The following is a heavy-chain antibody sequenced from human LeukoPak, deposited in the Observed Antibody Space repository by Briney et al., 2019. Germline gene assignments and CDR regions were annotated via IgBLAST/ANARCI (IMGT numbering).Heavy chain of an antibody. CDR1: GGTFSSYA. CDR3: AREYSTSPGGY. J-gene: IGHJ4*02. CDR2: ISAYNGNT. D-gene: IGHD6-6*01. Sequence: ASVKVSCKASGGTFSSYAISWVRQAPGQGLEWMGWISAYNGNTNYAQKLQGRVTMTTDTSTSTAYMELRSLESDDTAVYYCAREYSTSPGGYWGQGTLVTVSS. V-gene: IGHV1-18*01.